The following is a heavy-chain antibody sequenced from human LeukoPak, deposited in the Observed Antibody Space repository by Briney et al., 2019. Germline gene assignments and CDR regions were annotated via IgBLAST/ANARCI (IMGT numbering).Heavy chain of an antibody. V-gene: IGHV3-48*01. Sequence: GGSLRPSCAASGFTFSSYSMNWVRQAPGKGLEWVSYISSSSSTIYYADSVKGRFTISRDNAKNSLYLQMNSLRAEDTAVYYCARKLGQGYWGQGTLVTVSS. D-gene: IGHD3-16*01. CDR3: ARKLGQGY. J-gene: IGHJ4*02. CDR1: GFTFSSYS. CDR2: ISSSSSTI.